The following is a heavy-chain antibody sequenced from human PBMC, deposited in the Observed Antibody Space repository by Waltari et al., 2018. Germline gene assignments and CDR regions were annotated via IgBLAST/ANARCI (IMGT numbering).Heavy chain of an antibody. Sequence: QVQLQQWDAGLLKPSETLSLTCAVYGGSFSGYYWSWIRQPPGKGLEWIGEINHSGSTNYHPPLKSRVTISVDTSKNQFSLKLSSVTAADTAVYYCARGLRFLEWLGWFDPWGQGTLVTVSS. D-gene: IGHD3-3*01. CDR1: GGSFSGYY. CDR3: ARGLRFLEWLGWFDP. V-gene: IGHV4-34*01. J-gene: IGHJ5*02. CDR2: INHSGST.